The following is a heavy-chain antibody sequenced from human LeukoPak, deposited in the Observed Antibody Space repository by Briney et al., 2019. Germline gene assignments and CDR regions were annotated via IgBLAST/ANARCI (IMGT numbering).Heavy chain of an antibody. CDR1: GGSISSGSYY. D-gene: IGHD3-10*01. Sequence: SQALSLTCTVSGGSISSGSYYWSWIRQPAGKGLEWIGRIYTSGSTDYNPSLKSRVTISVDTSKNQFSLKLSSVTAADTAVYYCARGHRTYYYGSGSYPSYFDYWGQGTLVTVSS. CDR2: IYTSGST. J-gene: IGHJ4*02. V-gene: IGHV4-61*02. CDR3: ARGHRTYYYGSGSYPSYFDY.